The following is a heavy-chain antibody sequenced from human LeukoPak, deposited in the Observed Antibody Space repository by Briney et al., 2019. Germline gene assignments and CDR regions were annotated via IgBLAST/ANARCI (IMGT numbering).Heavy chain of an antibody. J-gene: IGHJ4*02. D-gene: IGHD3-22*01. Sequence: SETLSLTCTVSGGSISSGDYYWSWIRQPPGKGLEWIGYIYYSGSTYYNPSLKSRVTISVDTSKNQFSLKLSSVTAADTAVYYCARVGEDYYDSSGCYRDWGQGTLVTVSS. CDR2: IYYSGST. V-gene: IGHV4-30-4*08. CDR1: GGSISSGDYY. CDR3: ARVGEDYYDSSGCYRD.